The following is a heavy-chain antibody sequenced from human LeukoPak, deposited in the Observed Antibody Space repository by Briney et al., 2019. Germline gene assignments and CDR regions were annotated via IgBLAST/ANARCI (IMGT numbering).Heavy chain of an antibody. Sequence: GASVKVSCKASGYTFTSTYIHWVRQAPGEGLEWMGIINPSGGIATYAQRFHGRVTMTRDTSTSTVHMELSNLRSEDTAVYYCARDYESSGAAFDYWGQGTLVTVSS. V-gene: IGHV1-46*01. J-gene: IGHJ4*02. CDR1: GYTFTSTY. D-gene: IGHD3-22*01. CDR2: INPSGGIA. CDR3: ARDYESSGAAFDY.